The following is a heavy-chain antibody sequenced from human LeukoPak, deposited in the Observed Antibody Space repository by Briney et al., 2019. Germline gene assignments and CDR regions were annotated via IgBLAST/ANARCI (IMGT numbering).Heavy chain of an antibody. CDR1: GLTFSSHW. D-gene: IGHD2-15*01. Sequence: GGSLRLSCEGSGLTFSSHWMTWVRQAPGKGLEWVANIKQDGSEKYYVDSVKGRFTISRDNAKNSLYLQMNSLRAEDTAVYYCAREDIVVVVAAYNWFDPWGQGTLVTVSS. CDR3: AREDIVVVVAAYNWFDP. V-gene: IGHV3-7*03. J-gene: IGHJ5*02. CDR2: IKQDGSEK.